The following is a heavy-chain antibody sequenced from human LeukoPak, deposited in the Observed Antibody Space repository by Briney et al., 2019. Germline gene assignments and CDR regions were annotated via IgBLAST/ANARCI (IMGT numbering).Heavy chain of an antibody. V-gene: IGHV1-69*01. CDR3: ARDLVLRIQLWPRYFDY. J-gene: IGHJ4*02. Sequence: SVEVSCKASGGTFSSYAISWVRQAPGQGLEWMGGIIPIFGTANYAQKFQGRVTITADESTSTAYMELSSLRSEDTAVYYCARDLVLRIQLWPRYFDYWGQGTLVTVSS. CDR1: GGTFSSYA. CDR2: IIPIFGTA. D-gene: IGHD5-18*01.